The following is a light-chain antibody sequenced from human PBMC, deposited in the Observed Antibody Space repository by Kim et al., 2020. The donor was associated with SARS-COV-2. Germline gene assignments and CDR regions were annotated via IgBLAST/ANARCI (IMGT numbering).Light chain of an antibody. Sequence: GQKVTISCSGSSSNIGSNYVYWYQQIPGTAPKLLFYSNNQRPSGVPDRFSGSKSGTSASLAISGLRSEDEADYYCAAWDDSLSGPVFGGGTQLTVL. CDR3: AAWDDSLSGPV. J-gene: IGLJ3*02. V-gene: IGLV1-47*02. CDR2: SNN. CDR1: SSNIGSNY.